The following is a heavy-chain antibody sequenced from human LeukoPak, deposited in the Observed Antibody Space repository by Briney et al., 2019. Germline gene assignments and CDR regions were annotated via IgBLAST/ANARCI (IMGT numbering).Heavy chain of an antibody. Sequence: SSVKVSCKASGGTFSSYAISWVRQAPGQGLEWMGGIIPIFGTANYAQKFQGTVTITADESTSTAYMELSSLRSEDTAVYYCARADCSGGSCYRYYYYGMDVWGKGTTVTVSS. V-gene: IGHV1-69*13. CDR3: ARADCSGGSCYRYYYYGMDV. CDR1: GGTFSSYA. CDR2: IIPIFGTA. D-gene: IGHD2-15*01. J-gene: IGHJ6*04.